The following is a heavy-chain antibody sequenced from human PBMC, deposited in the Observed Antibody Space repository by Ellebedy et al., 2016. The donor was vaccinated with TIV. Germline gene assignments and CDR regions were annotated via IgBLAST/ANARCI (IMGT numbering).Heavy chain of an antibody. J-gene: IGHJ6*02. CDR1: GGTFSSYA. CDR3: ARDRLRYFDWLTVPYYYYGMDV. CDR2: IIPIFGTA. V-gene: IGHV1-69*13. D-gene: IGHD3-9*01. Sequence: ASVKVSCKASGGTFSSYAISWVRQAPGQGLEWMGGIIPIFGTANYAQKFQGRVTITADESTSTAYMELSSLRSEDTAVYYCARDRLRYFDWLTVPYYYYGMDVWGQGTTVTVSS.